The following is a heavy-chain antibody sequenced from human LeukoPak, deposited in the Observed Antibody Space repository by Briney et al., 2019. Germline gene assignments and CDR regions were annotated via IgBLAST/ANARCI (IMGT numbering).Heavy chain of an antibody. V-gene: IGHV1-46*01. CDR3: ARDPNPEIQRWSQRFDY. D-gene: IGHD5-18*01. CDR1: RYTFTSYY. CDR2: INASGGST. J-gene: IGHJ4*02. Sequence: ASVMVSCKASRYTFTSYYVHWVRQAPRRGLQWMGIINASGGSTSYALKFQGRVTMTRDTSTSTVYMELSSLRSDDTAVYYCARDPNPEIQRWSQRFDYWGQGTLVTVSS.